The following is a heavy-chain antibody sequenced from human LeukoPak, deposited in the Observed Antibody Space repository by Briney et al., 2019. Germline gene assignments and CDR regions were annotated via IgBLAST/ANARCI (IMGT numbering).Heavy chain of an antibody. D-gene: IGHD3-10*01. J-gene: IGHJ4*02. CDR1: GGSISSSSYY. CDR3: ARWFYYGSGRRQFDY. CDR2: IYYSGST. V-gene: IGHV4-39*07. Sequence: SETLSLTCTVSGGSISSSSYYWGWIRQPPGKGLEWIGSIYYSGSTYYNPSLKSRVTISMDTSKNQFSLKLSSVTAADTAVYYCARWFYYGSGRRQFDYWGQGTLVTVSS.